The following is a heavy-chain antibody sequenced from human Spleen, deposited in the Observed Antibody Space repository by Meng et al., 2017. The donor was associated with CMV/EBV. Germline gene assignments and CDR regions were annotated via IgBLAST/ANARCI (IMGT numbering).Heavy chain of an antibody. CDR2: IYSGGST. CDR3: ASSYGQKGY. D-gene: IGHD3-16*01. CDR1: GGSFSGYY. J-gene: IGHJ4*02. Sequence: ETLSLTCAVYGGSFSGYYWSWIRQPPGKGLEWVSVIYSGGSTYYADSVKGRLTISRDNSKNTLYLQMNSLRAEDTAVYYCASSYGQKGYWGQGTLVTVSS. V-gene: IGHV3-53*01.